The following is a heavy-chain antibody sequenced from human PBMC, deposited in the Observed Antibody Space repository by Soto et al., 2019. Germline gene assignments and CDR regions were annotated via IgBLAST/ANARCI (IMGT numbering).Heavy chain of an antibody. CDR3: AKEGRIAVAGLGEEVIGLDY. CDR1: GFTFSSYA. J-gene: IGHJ4*02. D-gene: IGHD6-19*01. V-gene: IGHV3-23*01. Sequence: GGSLRLSCAASGFTFSSYAMSWVRQAPGKGLEWVSAISGSGGSTYYADSVKGRFTISRDNSKNTLYLQMNSLRAEDTAVYYCAKEGRIAVAGLGEEVIGLDYWGQGTLVTVSS. CDR2: ISGSGGST.